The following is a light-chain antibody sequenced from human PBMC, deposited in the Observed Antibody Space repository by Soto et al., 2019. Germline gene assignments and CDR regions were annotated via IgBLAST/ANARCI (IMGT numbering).Light chain of an antibody. CDR1: SSSIGAGYD. V-gene: IGLV1-40*01. CDR3: QSYDSSLYGYV. J-gene: IGLJ1*01. CDR2: ANS. Sequence: QSVLTQPPSVSVAPGQRVTIPCAGGSSSIGAGYDVHWYQQLPGAAPKLLIYANSNRPSGVPDRFSGSKSGTSASLAITGLQAEDEADYYCQSYDSSLYGYVFGSGTKVTVL.